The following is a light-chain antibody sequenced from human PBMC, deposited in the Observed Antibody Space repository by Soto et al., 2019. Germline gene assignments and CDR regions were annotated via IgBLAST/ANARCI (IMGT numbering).Light chain of an antibody. CDR1: QSISTY. CDR3: QQSYMDPIT. Sequence: DIQMTPSPASLSASVENRVTITCRASQSISTYLNWYQKKPGKAPNLLIYDASCLQSGVPSRFSGSGGGTDFTLSISSVQPEDFATYFCQQSYMDPITFGQGTRLEIK. V-gene: IGKV1-39*01. J-gene: IGKJ5*01. CDR2: DAS.